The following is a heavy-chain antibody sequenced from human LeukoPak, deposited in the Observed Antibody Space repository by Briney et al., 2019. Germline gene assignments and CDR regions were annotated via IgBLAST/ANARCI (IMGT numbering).Heavy chain of an antibody. V-gene: IGHV4-34*01. CDR3: ARAALGYCSGGSCRNDAFDI. D-gene: IGHD2-15*01. J-gene: IGHJ3*02. CDR1: SGSFSGYY. Sequence: PSETLSLTCAVYSGSFSGYYWSWIRQPPGKGLEWIGEINHSGSTNYNPSLKSRVTISVDTSKNQFSLKLSSVTAADTAVYYCARAALGYCSGGSCRNDAFDIWGQGTMVTVSS. CDR2: INHSGST.